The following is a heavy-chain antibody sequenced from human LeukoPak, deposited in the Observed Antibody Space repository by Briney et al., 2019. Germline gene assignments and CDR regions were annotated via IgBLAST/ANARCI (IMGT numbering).Heavy chain of an antibody. CDR1: GFTFNNHN. V-gene: IGHV3-48*01. J-gene: IGHJ5*02. D-gene: IGHD4-17*01. CDR3: ARGVRNGDYRRFVYWFDP. Sequence: GESLRLSCVASGFTFNNHNMDWVRQAPGKGLEWISYISGSGDAIFYADSVQGRFTISRDNAKNSVYLQMNSLRAEDTAVYYCARGVRNGDYRRFVYWFDPWGQGTLVTVSS. CDR2: ISGSGDAI.